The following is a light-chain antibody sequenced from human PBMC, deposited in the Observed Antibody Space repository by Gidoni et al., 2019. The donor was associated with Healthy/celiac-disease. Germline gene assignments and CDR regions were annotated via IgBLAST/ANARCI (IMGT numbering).Light chain of an antibody. CDR1: QGIRNA. Sequence: DIQMTKSPSSLSASVGDRVTINCRASQGIRNALGWYQQKPGKAPKRLIYAASSLQSGVPSRFSGSGSGTEFTLTISCLQPEDFATYYCLPHNSYPLTFGGGTKVEIK. CDR2: AAS. J-gene: IGKJ4*01. CDR3: LPHNSYPLT. V-gene: IGKV1-17*01.